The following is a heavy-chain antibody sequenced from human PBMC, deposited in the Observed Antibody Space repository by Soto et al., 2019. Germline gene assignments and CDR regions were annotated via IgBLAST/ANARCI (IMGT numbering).Heavy chain of an antibody. Sequence: PSETLSLTCTVSGGSVSSGSYYWSWIRQPPGKGLEYIGYLYYSGSTYYNPSLKSRVTISVDRSKNQFSLKLSSVTAADTAVYYCARGYDSSSPHFDYWGQGTLVTVSS. V-gene: IGHV4-61*01. CDR1: GGSVSSGSYY. J-gene: IGHJ4*02. D-gene: IGHD6-6*01. CDR2: LYYSGST. CDR3: ARGYDSSSPHFDY.